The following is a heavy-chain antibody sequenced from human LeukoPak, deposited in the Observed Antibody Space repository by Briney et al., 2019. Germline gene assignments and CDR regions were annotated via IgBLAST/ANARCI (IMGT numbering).Heavy chain of an antibody. Sequence: GASVQVSCKVSGYTLTELSMHWVRQAPGKGIERRGGFDPEDGETIYAQKFQGRVTMTEDTSTDTAYMELSSLRSEDTAVYYCATPYGIVGADDAFDIWGQGTMVTVSS. D-gene: IGHD1-26*01. J-gene: IGHJ3*02. CDR3: ATPYGIVGADDAFDI. CDR1: GYTLTELS. CDR2: FDPEDGET. V-gene: IGHV1-24*01.